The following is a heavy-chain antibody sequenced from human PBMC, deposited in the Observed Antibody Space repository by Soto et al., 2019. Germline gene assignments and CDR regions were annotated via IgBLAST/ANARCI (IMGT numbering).Heavy chain of an antibody. D-gene: IGHD6-13*01. CDR3: ARDRVAAAGTGYYHYYYMAV. CDR2: IWYDGTYK. J-gene: IGHJ6*03. V-gene: IGHV3-33*01. Sequence: GGSLRLSCVASGFTFSSFGMHWVRQAPGKGLEWVAVIWYDGTYKYYADSVKGRFTISRDNSKSTLFLQVDSLRAEDTAVYYCARDRVAAAGTGYYHYYYMAVWGKGTTVTVSS. CDR1: GFTFSSFG.